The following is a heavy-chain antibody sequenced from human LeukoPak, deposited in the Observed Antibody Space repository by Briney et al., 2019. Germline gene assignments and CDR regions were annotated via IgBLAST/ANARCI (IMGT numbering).Heavy chain of an antibody. CDR2: IIPIFGTT. V-gene: IGHV1-69*13. D-gene: IGHD2-2*02. Sequence: SVKVSCKASGGTFSNYAISWVRQAPGQGLEWMGGIIPIFGTTNYAQKFQGRVTITAGDSTNTAYMELSSLRSEDTAVYYCARGPIVVVPAAIPRGAFDIWGQGTMVTVSS. CDR1: GGTFSNYA. J-gene: IGHJ3*02. CDR3: ARGPIVVVPAAIPRGAFDI.